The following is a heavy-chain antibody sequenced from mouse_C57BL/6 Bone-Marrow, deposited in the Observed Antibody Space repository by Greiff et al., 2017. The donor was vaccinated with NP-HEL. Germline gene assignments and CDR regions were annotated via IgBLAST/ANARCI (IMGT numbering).Heavy chain of an antibody. J-gene: IGHJ1*03. D-gene: IGHD1-1*01. Sequence: QVQLQQSGAELARPGASVKMSCKASGYTFTSYTMHWVKQRPGQGLEWIGYINPSSGYTKYNQKFKDKATLTADKSSSTAYMQLSSLTSEDSAVYYCARGSYYGSSYWYFDVWGTGTTVTVSS. CDR2: INPSSGYT. CDR3: ARGSYYGSSYWYFDV. V-gene: IGHV1-4*01. CDR1: GYTFTSYT.